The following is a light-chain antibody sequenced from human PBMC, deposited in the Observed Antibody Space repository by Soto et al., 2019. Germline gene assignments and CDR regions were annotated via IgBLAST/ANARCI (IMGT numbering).Light chain of an antibody. CDR3: QTWSTDIRV. V-gene: IGLV4-69*01. J-gene: IGLJ3*02. CDR2: LNSDGSH. Sequence: QLVLTQPPSASASLGASVKLTCTLSSGHHSYAIAWHQQQPEKGPRYLMKLNSDGSHSKGDGIPDRFSGSSSGAERYLTISSLQSEDEADYYGQTWSTDIRVFGGGTKLTVL. CDR1: SGHHSYA.